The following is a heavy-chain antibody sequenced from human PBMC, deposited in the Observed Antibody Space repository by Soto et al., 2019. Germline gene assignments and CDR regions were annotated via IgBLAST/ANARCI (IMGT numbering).Heavy chain of an antibody. V-gene: IGHV4-39*01. Sequence: SETLSLTCSVSCYSVSSSDYYWAWIRQPPGKGLEWIGSMFYSGLTYYNPSLKSRVTLSVDTSKNQFSMRLNSVTAADTAVYYCAPLSVSLSGPYGIHVWGQGTTVTVSS. CDR2: MFYSGLT. D-gene: IGHD2-15*01. CDR3: APLSVSLSGPYGIHV. CDR1: CYSVSSSDYY. J-gene: IGHJ6*02.